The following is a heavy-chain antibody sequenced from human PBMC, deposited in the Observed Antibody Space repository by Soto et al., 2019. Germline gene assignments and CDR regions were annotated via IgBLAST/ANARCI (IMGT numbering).Heavy chain of an antibody. CDR1: GYTFTSYD. V-gene: IGHV1-8*01. CDR3: ARIQLVDDVFDI. CDR2: MNPNSGNT. D-gene: IGHD2-2*01. J-gene: IGHJ3*02. Sequence: ASVKVSCKASGYTFTSYDINWVRQATGQGLEWMGWMNPNSGNTGYAQKFQGRVTMTRNTSISTAYMELSSLRSEDTAVYYCARIQLVDDVFDIWGQGTMVTVSS.